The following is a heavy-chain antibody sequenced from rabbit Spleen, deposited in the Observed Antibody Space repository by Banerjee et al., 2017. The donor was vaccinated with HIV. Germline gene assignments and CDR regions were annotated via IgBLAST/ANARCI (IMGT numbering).Heavy chain of an antibody. D-gene: IGHD8-1*01. Sequence: QSLEESGGDLVKPGASLTLTCTASGFSFSRGYYMCWVRQAPGKGLEWIACIDAGSTGFTYFAAWAKGRFTNSKTSSTTVTLQMTRLTAADTATYFCARDGAGGSYFALWGPGTLVTVS. J-gene: IGHJ4*01. CDR1: GFSFSRGYY. V-gene: IGHV1S40*01. CDR2: IDAGSTGFT. CDR3: ARDGAGGSYFAL.